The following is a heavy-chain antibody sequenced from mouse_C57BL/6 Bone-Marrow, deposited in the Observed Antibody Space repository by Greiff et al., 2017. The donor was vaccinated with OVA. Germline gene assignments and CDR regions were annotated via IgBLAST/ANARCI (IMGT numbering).Heavy chain of an antibody. D-gene: IGHD1-1*01. J-gene: IGHJ4*01. V-gene: IGHV5-15*01. CDR1: GFTFSDYG. CDR2: ISNLAYSI. CDR3: ARHTAYYYGSSYDAMDY. Sequence: EVKLMESGGGLVQPGGSLKLSCAASGFTFSDYGMAWVRQAPRKGPEWVAFISNLAYSIYYADTVTGRFTISRENAKNTLYLEMSSLRSEDTAMYYCARHTAYYYGSSYDAMDYWGQGTSVTVSS.